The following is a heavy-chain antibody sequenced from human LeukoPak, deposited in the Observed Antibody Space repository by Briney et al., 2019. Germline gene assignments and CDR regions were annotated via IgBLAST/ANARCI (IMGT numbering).Heavy chain of an antibody. V-gene: IGHV3-23*01. D-gene: IGHD3-10*01. CDR1: GFTFSSYG. J-gene: IGHJ6*03. CDR3: AKVGPSLVRGLIRGGARYYYNYMDV. CDR2: ISGNGGST. Sequence: GGSLRLSCAASGFTFSSYGMSWVRQAPGKGLEWVSAISGNGGSTYYADSVKGRFAISRDTSKNTLYLQMNSPRAEDTAVYYCAKVGPSLVRGLIRGGARYYYNYMDVWGKGTTVTISS.